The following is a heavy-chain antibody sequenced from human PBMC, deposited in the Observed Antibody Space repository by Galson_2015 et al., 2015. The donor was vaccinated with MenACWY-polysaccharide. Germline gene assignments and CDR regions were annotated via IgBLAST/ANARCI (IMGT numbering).Heavy chain of an antibody. CDR1: GGSISSSNYY. Sequence: ETLSLTCTVSGGSISSSNYYWGWIRQSPEKGLEWIGTISYGGSTYYNPSLKSRVTISVDTSKNQFSLKLSSVTAADTAVYYCASRLAQVGIAGYGYGMDVWGQGTTVTVSS. J-gene: IGHJ6*02. CDR3: ASRLAQVGIAGYGYGMDV. V-gene: IGHV4-39*01. D-gene: IGHD2-15*01. CDR2: ISYGGST.